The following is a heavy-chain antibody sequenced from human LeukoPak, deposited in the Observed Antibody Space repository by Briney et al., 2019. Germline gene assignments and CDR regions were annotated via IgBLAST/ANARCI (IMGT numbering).Heavy chain of an antibody. V-gene: IGHV1-46*03. Sequence: GASVKVSCKASGYTFTSYYMHWVRLAPGQGLEWMGIINPSGGSTSYAQKFQGRVTMTRDTSTSTVYMELSSLRSEDTAVYYCARGQDIVLMVYATHLYFDYWGQGTLVTVSS. J-gene: IGHJ4*02. CDR3: ARGQDIVLMVYATHLYFDY. CDR2: INPSGGST. CDR1: GYTFTSYY. D-gene: IGHD2-8*01.